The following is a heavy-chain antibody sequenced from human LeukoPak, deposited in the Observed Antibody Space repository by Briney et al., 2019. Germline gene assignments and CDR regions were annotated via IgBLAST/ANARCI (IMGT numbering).Heavy chain of an antibody. D-gene: IGHD2-15*01. J-gene: IGHJ5*02. CDR3: ARGRVVVVAALYFAPFDP. CDR1: GYTFTSNY. V-gene: IGHV1-69*13. Sequence: SVKVSCKAFGYTFTSNYMHWVRQAPGQGPEWMGGIIPIFGTANYAQKFQGRVTITADESTSTAYMELSSLRSEDTAVYYCARGRVVVVAALYFAPFDPWGQGTLVTVSS. CDR2: IIPIFGTA.